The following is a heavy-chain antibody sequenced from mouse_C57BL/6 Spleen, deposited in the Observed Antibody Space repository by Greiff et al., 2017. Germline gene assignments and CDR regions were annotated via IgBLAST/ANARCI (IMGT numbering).Heavy chain of an antibody. Sequence: EVQLVESGGGLVQPKGSLKLSCAASGFTFNTYAMHWVRQAPGKGLEWVARIRSKSSNYATYYADSVKDRFTISRDDSQSMLYLQMNNLKTEDTAMYYCVRGGITTVVAEYFDVWGTGTTVTVSS. D-gene: IGHD1-1*01. CDR2: IRSKSSNYAT. CDR1: GFTFNTYA. V-gene: IGHV10-3*01. CDR3: VRGGITTVVAEYFDV. J-gene: IGHJ1*03.